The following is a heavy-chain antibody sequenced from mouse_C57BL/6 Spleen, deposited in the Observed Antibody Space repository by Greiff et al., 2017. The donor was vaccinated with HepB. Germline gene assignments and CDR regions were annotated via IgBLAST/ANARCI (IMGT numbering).Heavy chain of an antibody. Sequence: EVQLQQSGPELVKPGASVKISCKASGYSFTGYYMNWVKQSPEKSLEWIGEINPSTGGTTYNQKFKAKATLTVDKSSSTAYMQLKSLTSEDSAVYYCARPSIYYDYGAWAYWGQGTLVTVSA. CDR3: ARPSIYYDYGAWAY. CDR2: INPSTGGT. V-gene: IGHV1-42*01. D-gene: IGHD2-4*01. J-gene: IGHJ3*01. CDR1: GYSFTGYY.